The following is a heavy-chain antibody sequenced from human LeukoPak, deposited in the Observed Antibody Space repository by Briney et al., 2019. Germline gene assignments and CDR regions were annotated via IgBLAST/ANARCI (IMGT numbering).Heavy chain of an antibody. V-gene: IGHV3-13*01. CDR3: ARRGSGSWFDY. CDR2: IGTAGDT. Sequence: GGSLRLSCAASGFTFSSYDMHRVRQATGKGLEWVSAIGTAGDTYYPGSVKGRFTISRENAKNSLYLQMNSLRAGDTAVYYCARRGSGSWFDYWGRGTLVTVSS. J-gene: IGHJ4*02. CDR1: GFTFSSYD. D-gene: IGHD1-26*01.